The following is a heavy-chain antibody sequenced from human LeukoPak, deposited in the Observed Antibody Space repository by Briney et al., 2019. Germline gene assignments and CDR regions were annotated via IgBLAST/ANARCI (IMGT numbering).Heavy chain of an antibody. CDR3: AREGGHSPEAYYYYYGMDV. CDR1: GGTFSSYA. Sequence: SVKVSCEASGGTFSSYAISWVRQAPGQGLEWMGGIIPIFGTANYAQKFQGRVTITADESTSTAYMELSSLRSEDTAVHYCAREGGHSPEAYYYYYGMDVWGKGTTVTVSS. D-gene: IGHD2-15*01. V-gene: IGHV1-69*01. J-gene: IGHJ6*04. CDR2: IIPIFGTA.